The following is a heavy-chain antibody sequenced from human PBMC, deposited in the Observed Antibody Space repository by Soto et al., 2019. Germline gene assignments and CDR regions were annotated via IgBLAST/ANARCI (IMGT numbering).Heavy chain of an antibody. D-gene: IGHD5-12*01. CDR3: ATVEMATIFDY. J-gene: IGHJ4*02. V-gene: IGHV3-30*03. CDR2: ISYDGSNK. Sequence: QVQLVESGGGVVQPGRSLRLSCAASGFTFSSYGMHWVRQAPGKGLEWVAVISYDGSNKYYADSVKGRFTISRDNSKNTLYLQMNSLRAEDTAVYYCATVEMATIFDYWGQGTLVTVSS. CDR1: GFTFSSYG.